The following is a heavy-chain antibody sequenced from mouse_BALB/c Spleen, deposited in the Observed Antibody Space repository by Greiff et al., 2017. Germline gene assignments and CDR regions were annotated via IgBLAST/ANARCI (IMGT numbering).Heavy chain of an antibody. CDR2: ISSGSSTI. CDR3: ARNYRYDLDY. D-gene: IGHD2-14*01. CDR1: GFTFSSFG. Sequence: EVQVVESGGGLVQPGGSRKLSCAASGFTFSSFGMHWVRQAPEKGLEWVAYISSGSSTIYYADTVKGRFTISRDNPKNTLFLQMTSLRSEDTAMFYCARNYRYDLDYWGQGTTLTVSS. V-gene: IGHV5-17*02. J-gene: IGHJ2*01.